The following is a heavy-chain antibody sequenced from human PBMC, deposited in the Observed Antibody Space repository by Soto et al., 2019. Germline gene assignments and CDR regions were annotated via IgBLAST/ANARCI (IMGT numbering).Heavy chain of an antibody. Sequence: ESGGGLVQPGGSLRLSCAASGFTFSSYAMSWVRQAPGKGLEWVSAISGSGGSTYYADSVKGRFTISRDNSKNTLYLQMNSLRAEDTAVYYCSKGAFSNPSRRYYYAMDVWGQGTTVTVSS. CDR1: GFTFSSYA. V-gene: IGHV3-23*01. D-gene: IGHD4-4*01. CDR2: ISGSGGST. J-gene: IGHJ6*02. CDR3: SKGAFSNPSRRYYYAMDV.